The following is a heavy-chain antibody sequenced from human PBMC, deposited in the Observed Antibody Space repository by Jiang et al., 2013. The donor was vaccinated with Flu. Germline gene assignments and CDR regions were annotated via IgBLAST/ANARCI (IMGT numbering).Heavy chain of an antibody. Sequence: VQLVESGGGLVKPGGSLRLSCAASGFTFSSYSMNWVRQAPGKGLEWVSSISSSSSYIYYADSVKGRFTISRDNAKNSLYLQMNSLRAEDTAVYYCAREVYYDSSGYYFNVGDPRYGDVWGQGTTVTVSS. D-gene: IGHD3-22*01. CDR1: GFTFSSYS. CDR3: AREVYYDSSGYYFNVGDPRYGDV. CDR2: ISSSSSYI. J-gene: IGHJ6*02. V-gene: IGHV3-21*01.